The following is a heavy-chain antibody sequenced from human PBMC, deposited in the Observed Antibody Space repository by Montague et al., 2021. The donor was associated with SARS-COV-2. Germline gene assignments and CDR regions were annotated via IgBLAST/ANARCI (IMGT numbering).Heavy chain of an antibody. D-gene: IGHD4-17*01. Sequence: PALVKPTPTLTLTSTFSGFSLTTSGMCVRWIRQSPVKALEWLALTNWHDETYYSTPLKARLTISKDTSKNQVVLTMTNMDPLDTATDYCARTPHGDYSDLFDYWGQGILVTVSP. V-gene: IGHV2-70*01. J-gene: IGHJ4*02. CDR1: GFSLTTSGMC. CDR2: TNWHDET. CDR3: ARTPHGDYSDLFDY.